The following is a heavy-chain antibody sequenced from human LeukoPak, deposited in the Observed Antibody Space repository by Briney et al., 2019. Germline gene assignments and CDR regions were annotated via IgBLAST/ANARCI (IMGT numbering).Heavy chain of an antibody. CDR1: GFTFSSYA. CDR3: AKSSSWTDHYLDY. J-gene: IGHJ4*02. V-gene: IGHV3-23*01. Sequence: GGSLRLSCAASGFTFSSYAMSWVRQAPGKGLEWVSAIRGSGGSTYYADSVKGRFTISRDNSMNTLSLQMNSLRAEDTALYYCAKSSSWTDHYLDYWGQGALVTVSS. D-gene: IGHD6-13*01. CDR2: IRGSGGST.